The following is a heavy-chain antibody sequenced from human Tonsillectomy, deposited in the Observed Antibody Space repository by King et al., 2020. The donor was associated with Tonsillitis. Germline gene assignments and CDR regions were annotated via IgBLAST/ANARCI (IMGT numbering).Heavy chain of an antibody. Sequence: DVQLVESGGGLVQPGESLRLSCAASGFPFSSSWMHWVRQAPGKGLVWVSRLNGDGGVITYADSVKGRFTVSRDNAQTTLYQQMNSLRAEAPALYYYVRALNGDNDDWGQGTLVTVSS. CDR2: LNGDGGVI. CDR1: GFPFSSSW. CDR3: VRALNGDNDD. D-gene: IGHD4-17*01. J-gene: IGHJ4*02. V-gene: IGHV3-74*01.